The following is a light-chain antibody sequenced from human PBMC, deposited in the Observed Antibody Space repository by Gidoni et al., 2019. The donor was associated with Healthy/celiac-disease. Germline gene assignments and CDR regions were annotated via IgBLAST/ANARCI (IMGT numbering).Light chain of an antibody. CDR1: QSISSY. CDR3: QQSYSTLWT. Sequence: DIQMTQSPSSLSASVGDRVTITCRASQSISSYLNWYQQKPGKAPTLLIYAASSLQSGVPSRFSGSGSGTDFNLNISSLQPEDFATYYCQQSYSTLWTYGKGTKVEIK. CDR2: AAS. J-gene: IGKJ1*01. V-gene: IGKV1-39*01.